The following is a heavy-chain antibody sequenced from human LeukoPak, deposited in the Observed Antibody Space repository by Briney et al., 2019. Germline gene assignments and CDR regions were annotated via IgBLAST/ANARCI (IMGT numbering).Heavy chain of an antibody. V-gene: IGHV1-3*01. CDR1: GYTFTGYA. Sequence: GASVKVSCKASGYTFTGYAMHWVRQAPGQRLEWMGWIDAGNGNTKYSQKFQGRVTITRDTSASTAYMELSSLRSEDTAVYYCARWGYSSSWCLDYWGQGTLVAVSS. CDR2: IDAGNGNT. CDR3: ARWGYSSSWCLDY. D-gene: IGHD6-13*01. J-gene: IGHJ4*02.